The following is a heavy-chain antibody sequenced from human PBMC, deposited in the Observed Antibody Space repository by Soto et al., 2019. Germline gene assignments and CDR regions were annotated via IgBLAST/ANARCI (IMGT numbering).Heavy chain of an antibody. CDR2: ISGSGGST. CDR1: EFTFRDYG. J-gene: IGHJ4*02. CDR3: AKMALLVVSPPHLDN. D-gene: IGHD2-8*02. Sequence: WGSLRPPCTAFEFTFRDYGIRRISQTPGKGLEWISAISGSGGSTYYADSARGRFTISRDNSKNTLYLQMNSLRAEDTAVYYCAKMALLVVSPPHLDNWGQGTLVTVSS. V-gene: IGHV3-23*01.